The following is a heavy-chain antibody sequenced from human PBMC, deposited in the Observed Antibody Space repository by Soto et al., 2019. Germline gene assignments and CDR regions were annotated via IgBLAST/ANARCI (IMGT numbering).Heavy chain of an antibody. D-gene: IGHD5-12*01. Sequence: EVQLVESGGGLVQPGGSLRLSCAASGFTFNSYWIHWVRQAPGKGLVWVSRINFDGTTTNYADSVKGRFTISRDNAKNTLYVETNRLKDEDTAGYYCARGCFRRWLRDYWGEGSLVTVSS. CDR3: ARGCFRRWLRDY. CDR2: INFDGTTT. V-gene: IGHV3-74*01. J-gene: IGHJ4*02. CDR1: GFTFNSYW.